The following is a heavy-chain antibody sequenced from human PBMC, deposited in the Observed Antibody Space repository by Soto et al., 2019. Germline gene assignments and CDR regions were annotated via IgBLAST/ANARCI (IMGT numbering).Heavy chain of an antibody. V-gene: IGHV3-30*18. CDR1: GFTFSSYG. CDR2: ISYDGSNK. Sequence: GGSLRLSCAASGFTFSSYGMHWVRQAPGKGLEWVAVISYDGSNKYYADSVKGRFTISRDNSKNTLYLQMNSLRAEDTAVYYCAKPPGPTDQLYYYGMDVWGQGTTVTVSS. D-gene: IGHD1-1*01. CDR3: AKPPGPTDQLYYYGMDV. J-gene: IGHJ6*02.